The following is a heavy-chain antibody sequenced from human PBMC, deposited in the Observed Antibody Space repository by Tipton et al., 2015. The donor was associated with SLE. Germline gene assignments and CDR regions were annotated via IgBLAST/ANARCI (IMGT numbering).Heavy chain of an antibody. Sequence: TLSLTCAVYGGSFSGYYWSWIRQSPGKGLEWIGEINHSGSTNYNPSLKSRVTIPVDTSKNQFSLKLSSVTAADTAVYYCARGSYDSSGYYLPLDYWGQGTLITVSS. J-gene: IGHJ4*02. CDR3: ARGSYDSSGYYLPLDY. CDR1: GGSFSGYY. CDR2: INHSGST. V-gene: IGHV4-34*01. D-gene: IGHD3-22*01.